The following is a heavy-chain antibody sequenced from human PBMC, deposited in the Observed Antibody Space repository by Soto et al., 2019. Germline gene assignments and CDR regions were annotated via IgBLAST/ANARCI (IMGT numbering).Heavy chain of an antibody. CDR3: ARDPPPLWFGELLKWYYYYGMDV. D-gene: IGHD3-10*01. V-gene: IGHV3-21*04. Sequence: PGGSLRLSCVGSGFTFSTYSINWVRQAPGKGLEWVSSISSRSDIYYADSVKGRFTISRDNAKNSVSLQMNSLRAEDTAVYYCARDPPPLWFGELLKWYYYYGMDVWGQGTTVTVSS. J-gene: IGHJ6*02. CDR1: GFTFSTYS. CDR2: ISSRSDI.